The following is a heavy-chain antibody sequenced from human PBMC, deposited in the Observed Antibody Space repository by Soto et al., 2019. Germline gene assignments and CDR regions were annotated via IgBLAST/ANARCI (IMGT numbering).Heavy chain of an antibody. CDR1: GFTCSNYW. CDR2: INNDGSRT. J-gene: IGHJ4*02. D-gene: IGHD2-2*01. Sequence: EVQLVESGGGLVQPGGSRRLSCAASGFTCSNYWMHWVRQAPGKGLVWVSRINNDGSRTSYADSVKGRFTISRDNAKNTLYLEMNSLRVEDTAVYFCASQLSSTDYWGQGTLVTVSS. V-gene: IGHV3-74*01. CDR3: ASQLSSTDY.